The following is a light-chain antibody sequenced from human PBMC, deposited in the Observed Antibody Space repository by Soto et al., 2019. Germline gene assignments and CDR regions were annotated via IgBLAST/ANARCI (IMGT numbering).Light chain of an antibody. CDR2: DVA. V-gene: IGLV2-14*03. J-gene: IGLJ1*01. Sequence: QSVLTQPASVSDCPGQSITISCTGTSSDVGGSNFVSCDQQHPGKPPKLIIYDVANRPSGVSNRFSGSKSGSTASLIISRLQTEDEADYYCVSYTSSTTYVFGTGTKVTVL. CDR1: SSDVGGSNF. CDR3: VSYTSSTTYV.